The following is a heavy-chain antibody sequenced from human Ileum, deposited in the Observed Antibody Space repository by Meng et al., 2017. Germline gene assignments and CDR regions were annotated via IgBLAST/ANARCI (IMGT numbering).Heavy chain of an antibody. J-gene: IGHJ4*02. CDR3: SRDMMD. CDR1: GFTLSKTW. D-gene: IGHD3-16*01. Sequence: VQVVWSGGGYFVCGGSPGLSCVASGFTLSKTWLPWVRQASGKGLVWVSRISPDGSSSNNADSVKGRFTVSRDNSKNTLFLQMSSLRVEDTAMYYCSRDMMDLGQGTLVTVSS. V-gene: IGHV3-74*01. CDR2: ISPDGSSS.